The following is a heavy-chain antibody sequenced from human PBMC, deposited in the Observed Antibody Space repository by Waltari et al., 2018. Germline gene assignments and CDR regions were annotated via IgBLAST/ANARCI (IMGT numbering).Heavy chain of an antibody. CDR2: IYTSGST. Sequence: QVQLQESGPGLVKPSQTLSLTCTVSGGSISSGRYYWSWIRQPAGKGLEWIGYIYTSGSTNYNPSLKSRVTISVDTSKNQFSLKLSSVTAADTAVYYCARGRGVVFDYWGQGTLVTVSS. CDR3: ARGRGVVFDY. CDR1: GGSISSGRYY. D-gene: IGHD3-10*01. V-gene: IGHV4-61*09. J-gene: IGHJ4*02.